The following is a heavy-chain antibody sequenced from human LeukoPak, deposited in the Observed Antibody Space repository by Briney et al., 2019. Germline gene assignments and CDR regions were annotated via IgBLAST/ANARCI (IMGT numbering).Heavy chain of an antibody. Sequence: GGSLRLSCAASGFIVSSNYMSWVRQAPGKGLEWVSVIYSGGSTYYADSVKGRFTISRDNSKNTLYLQMNSLRAEDTAVYYCARTKARVIAPDYWGQGTLVTVSS. CDR1: GFIVSSNY. J-gene: IGHJ4*02. CDR2: IYSGGST. CDR3: ARTKARVIAPDY. V-gene: IGHV3-66*01. D-gene: IGHD3-16*02.